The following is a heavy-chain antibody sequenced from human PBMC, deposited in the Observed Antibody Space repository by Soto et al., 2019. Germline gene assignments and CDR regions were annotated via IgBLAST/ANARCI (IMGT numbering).Heavy chain of an antibody. V-gene: IGHV4-61*08. Sequence: PSETLSLTCAISGAPITWGDYSWNWIRQPPGKGLEWIGYVYYSGTTNYNPSLKSRVTISVDLSKNQFSLRLSSVATADTALYYCARTTAVPNTLRSGYFFDYWGQGALVTVSS. D-gene: IGHD4-17*01. CDR3: ARTTAVPNTLRSGYFFDY. CDR2: VYYSGTT. CDR1: GAPITWGDYS. J-gene: IGHJ4*02.